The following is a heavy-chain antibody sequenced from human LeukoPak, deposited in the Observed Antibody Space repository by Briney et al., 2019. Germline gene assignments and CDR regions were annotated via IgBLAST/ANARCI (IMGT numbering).Heavy chain of an antibody. J-gene: IGHJ6*03. CDR3: ARVYSLKHIVVVTAVYYYMDV. D-gene: IGHD2-21*02. Sequence: PGGSLRLSCAASGFTFSSYWMSWVRQAPGKGLEWVANIKQDGSEKYYVDSVKGRFTISRDNAKNSLYLQMNSLIAEDTAVYYCARVYSLKHIVVVTAVYYYMDVWGKGTTVTVSS. CDR2: IKQDGSEK. CDR1: GFTFSSYW. V-gene: IGHV3-7*01.